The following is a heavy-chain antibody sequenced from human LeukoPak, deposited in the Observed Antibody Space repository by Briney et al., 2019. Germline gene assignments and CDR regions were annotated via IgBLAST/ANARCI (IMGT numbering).Heavy chain of an antibody. CDR3: ARQHSSSWSDWFDP. CDR2: IYYSGST. J-gene: IGHJ5*02. V-gene: IGHV4-39*01. D-gene: IGHD6-13*01. Sequence: SETLSLTCTVSGGSISSSSYYWGWIRQPPGKGLEWIGSIYYSGSTYYNPSLKSRVTISVDTSKNQFSLNLSSVTAADTAVYYCARQHSSSWSDWFDPWGQGTLVTVSS. CDR1: GGSISSSSYY.